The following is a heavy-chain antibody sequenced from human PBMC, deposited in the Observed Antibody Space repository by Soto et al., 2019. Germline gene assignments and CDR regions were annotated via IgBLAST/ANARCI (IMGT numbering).Heavy chain of an antibody. V-gene: IGHV4-4*02. CDR1: GFDFNNAW. J-gene: IGHJ4*02. D-gene: IGHD3-22*01. Sequence: GSLRLSCAASGFDFNNAWLSWLRQAPGKGLEWVGYIYHSGSTYYNPSLKSRVTISVDRSKNQFSLKLSPVTAADTAVYYCASYYDSSGYYYGSFDYWGQGTLVTVSS. CDR2: IYHSGST. CDR3: ASYYDSSGYYYGSFDY.